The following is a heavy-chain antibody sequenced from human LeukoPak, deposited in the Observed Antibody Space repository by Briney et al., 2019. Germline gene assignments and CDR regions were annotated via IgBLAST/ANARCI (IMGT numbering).Heavy chain of an antibody. CDR2: INHSGSA. CDR3: ARGPNTYYYDSSGYYFP. CDR1: GGSFRDYY. J-gene: IGHJ5*02. D-gene: IGHD3-22*01. Sequence: SETLSLTCAVYGGSFRDYYWSWIRQPPGKGLEWIGEINHSGSANYNPSLKSRVTVSVDTSKNQFSLKLSSVTAADTAVYYCARGPNTYYYDSSGYYFPWGQGTLVTVSS. V-gene: IGHV4-34*01.